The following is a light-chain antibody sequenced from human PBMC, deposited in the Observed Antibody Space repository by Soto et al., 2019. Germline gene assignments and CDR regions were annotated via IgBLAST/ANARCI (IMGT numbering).Light chain of an antibody. CDR1: SSDIGRYEF. Sequence: QSALTQPPSASGSLGQSVTISCTGTSSDIGRYEFVSWYQHHPGKAPKLIISEVTERPSGVPDRFSGSKSGNTASLTVSGLQADDEADYFCCSYAGTKYYVFGTGTKVTVL. CDR2: EVT. J-gene: IGLJ1*01. CDR3: CSYAGTKYYV. V-gene: IGLV2-8*01.